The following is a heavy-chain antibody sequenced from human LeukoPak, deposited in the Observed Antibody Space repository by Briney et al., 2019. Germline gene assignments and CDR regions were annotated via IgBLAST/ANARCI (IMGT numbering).Heavy chain of an antibody. CDR3: ARDLGSRAVAGD. J-gene: IGHJ4*02. D-gene: IGHD6-19*01. V-gene: IGHV3-7*01. CDR2: IKQDGSEK. Sequence: PGGSLRLSCAASGFTFSSYWMSWVRQAPGKGLEWVANIKQDGSEKYYADSVKGRFTISRDNSKNTLYLQMNSLRAEDTAVYYCARDLGSRAVAGDWGQGTLVTVSS. CDR1: GFTFSSYW.